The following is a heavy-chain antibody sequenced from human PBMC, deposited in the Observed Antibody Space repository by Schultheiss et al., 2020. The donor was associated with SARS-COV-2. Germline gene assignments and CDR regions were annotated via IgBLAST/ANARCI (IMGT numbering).Heavy chain of an antibody. Sequence: SQTLSLTCAVYGGSFSGYYWSWIRQPPGKGLEWIGEIYHSGSTNYNPSLKSRVTMSVDTSKNQFSLKLSSVTAADTAVYYCARAEVGAAAGIFDYWGQGTLVTVSS. D-gene: IGHD6-13*01. V-gene: IGHV4-34*01. J-gene: IGHJ4*02. CDR1: GGSFSGYY. CDR3: ARAEVGAAAGIFDY. CDR2: IYHSGST.